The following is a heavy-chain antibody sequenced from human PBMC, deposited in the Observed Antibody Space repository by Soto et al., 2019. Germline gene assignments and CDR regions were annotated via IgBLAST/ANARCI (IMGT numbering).Heavy chain of an antibody. V-gene: IGHV4-39*01. D-gene: IGHD5-18*01. CDR1: GGSISSGGYY. CDR2: IYYSGST. Sequence: SETLSLTCTVSGGSISSGGYYWSWIRQHPGKGLEWIGYIYYSGSTYYNPSLKSRVTISVDTSKNQFSLKLSSVTAADTAVYYCARHPVSTAMVSHYGMDVWGQGTTVTVSS. CDR3: ARHPVSTAMVSHYGMDV. J-gene: IGHJ6*02.